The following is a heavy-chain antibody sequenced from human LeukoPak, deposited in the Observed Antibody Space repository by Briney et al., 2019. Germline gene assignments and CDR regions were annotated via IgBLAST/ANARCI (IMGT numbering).Heavy chain of an antibody. Sequence: GASVKVSCKASGYTFTSYAMHWVRQAPGQRLEWMGWINAGNGNTKYSQKFQGRVTITRDTSASTAYMELSSLRSEDTAVYYCARVRGTMVRGLLQGYYFDYWGQGTLVTVSS. CDR3: ARVRGTMVRGLLQGYYFDY. J-gene: IGHJ4*02. D-gene: IGHD3-10*01. CDR1: GYTFTSYA. CDR2: INAGNGNT. V-gene: IGHV1-3*01.